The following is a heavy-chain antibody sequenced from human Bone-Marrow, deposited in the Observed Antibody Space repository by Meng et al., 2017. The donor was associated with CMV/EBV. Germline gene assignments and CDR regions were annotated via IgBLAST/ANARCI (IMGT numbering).Heavy chain of an antibody. D-gene: IGHD6-6*01. Sequence: GESLKISCAASGFTFSSYGMHWVRQAPGKGLEWVAVISYDGSNKYYADSVKGRFTISRDNSKNTLYLQMNSLRAEDTAVYYCAMGARPGYWGQGTLVTVSS. CDR1: GFTFSSYG. CDR2: ISYDGSNK. V-gene: IGHV3-30*19. CDR3: AMGARPGY. J-gene: IGHJ4*02.